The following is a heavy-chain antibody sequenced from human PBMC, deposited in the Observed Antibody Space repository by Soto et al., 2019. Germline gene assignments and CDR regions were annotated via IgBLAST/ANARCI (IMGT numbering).Heavy chain of an antibody. CDR2: IYYSGST. CDR1: GGSISSSSYY. CDR3: ASIVWSGYPGYYYYYMAV. Sequence: SETLSLTCTVSGGSISSSSYYWGWIRQPPGKGLEWIGSIYYSGSTYYNPSLKSRVTISVDTSKNQFSLKLSSVTAADTAVYYCASIVWSGYPGYYYYYMAVWGKGTTVTVSS. V-gene: IGHV4-39*01. D-gene: IGHD3-3*01. J-gene: IGHJ6*03.